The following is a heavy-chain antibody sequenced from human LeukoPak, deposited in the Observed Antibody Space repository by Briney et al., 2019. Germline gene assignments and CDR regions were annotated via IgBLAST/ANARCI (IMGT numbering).Heavy chain of an antibody. Sequence: PSETLSLTCAVYGGSFSGYYWSWIRQPPGKGLEWIGEINHSGGTNYNPSLKSRVTISVDTSKNQFSLKLSSVTAADTAVYYCARATAQDSSGYWYFDYWGQGTLVTVSS. V-gene: IGHV4-34*01. D-gene: IGHD3-22*01. CDR3: ARATAQDSSGYWYFDY. CDR1: GGSFSGYY. CDR2: INHSGGT. J-gene: IGHJ4*02.